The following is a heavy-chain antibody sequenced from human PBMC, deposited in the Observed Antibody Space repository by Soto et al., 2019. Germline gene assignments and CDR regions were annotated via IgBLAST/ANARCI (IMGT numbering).Heavy chain of an antibody. Sequence: GGSLRLSCAASGFTFSSYAMSWVRQAPGKGLEWVLAISGSGGSTYYADSVKGRFTISRDNSKNTLYLQMNSLRAEDTAVYYCARGFYDSSGYLEPLYFDYWGQGTLVTVSS. V-gene: IGHV3-23*01. CDR1: GFTFSSYA. CDR3: ARGFYDSSGYLEPLYFDY. D-gene: IGHD3-22*01. J-gene: IGHJ4*02. CDR2: ISGSGGST.